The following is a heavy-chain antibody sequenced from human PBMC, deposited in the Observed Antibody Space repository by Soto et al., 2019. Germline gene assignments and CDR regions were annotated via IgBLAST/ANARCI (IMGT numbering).Heavy chain of an antibody. J-gene: IGHJ6*03. V-gene: IGHV1-3*01. D-gene: IGHD6-19*01. CDR2: INAGNGNT. CDR1: GYTFTSYA. Sequence: ASVKVSCKASGYTFTSYAMHWVRQAPGQRLEWMGWINAGNGNTKYSQKFQGRVTITRDTSASTAYMELSSLRSEDTAVYYCARAPSPRRTVAGIPPYYYYYYMDVWGKGTTVTVSS. CDR3: ARAPSPRRTVAGIPPYYYYYYMDV.